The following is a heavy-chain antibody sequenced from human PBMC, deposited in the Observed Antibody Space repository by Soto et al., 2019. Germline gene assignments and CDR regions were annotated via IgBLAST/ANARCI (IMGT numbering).Heavy chain of an antibody. V-gene: IGHV5-10-1*01. J-gene: IGHJ6*02. D-gene: IGHD2-8*01. Sequence: PGESLKISCKGSGYSFAGYWITWVRQKPGKGLEWMGRIDPSDSQTYYSPSFRGHVTISVTKSITTVFLQWSSLKASDTAMYYCARHGRLGYCTNGVCYHPPNYYYGMDVWGQGTTVTVSS. CDR2: IDPSDSQT. CDR1: GYSFAGYW. CDR3: ARHGRLGYCTNGVCYHPPNYYYGMDV.